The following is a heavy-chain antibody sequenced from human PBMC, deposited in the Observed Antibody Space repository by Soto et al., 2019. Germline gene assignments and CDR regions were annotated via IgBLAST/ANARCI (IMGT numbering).Heavy chain of an antibody. CDR1: GFTFSSYA. CDR3: AKEDSSGTYYLYYFDY. V-gene: IGHV3-23*01. Sequence: PGGSLRLSCAASGFTFSSYAMSWVRQAPGKGLEWVSSFIGSGGNTYYADSVKGRFTISRDSSKNTLYLQMNSLRAEDTAVYYCAKEDSSGTYYLYYFDYWGPGTLVTVSS. CDR2: FIGSGGNT. D-gene: IGHD3-10*01. J-gene: IGHJ4*02.